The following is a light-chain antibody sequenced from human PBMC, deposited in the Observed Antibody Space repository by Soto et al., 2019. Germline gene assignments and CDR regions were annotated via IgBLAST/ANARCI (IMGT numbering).Light chain of an antibody. J-gene: IGLJ1*01. CDR3: QSYDSSLSAYV. Sequence: QPALAQPPSVSGAPGQKVTISCTGSSSNIGAGYDLHWYQQLPGTAPKLLLYGNSNRPSGVPDRFSGSKSGTSASLAITGLQAEDEADYYCQSYDSSLSAYVFGTGTKVTV. V-gene: IGLV1-40*01. CDR2: GNS. CDR1: SSNIGAGYD.